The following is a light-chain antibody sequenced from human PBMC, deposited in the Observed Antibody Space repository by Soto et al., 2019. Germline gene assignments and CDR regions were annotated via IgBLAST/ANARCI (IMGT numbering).Light chain of an antibody. CDR2: DAS. CDR3: QQRANWPAT. J-gene: IGKJ5*01. CDR1: QSVRSY. V-gene: IGKV3-11*01. Sequence: EIVLAQSPATLSLSPGERVTLTCRASQSVRSYSAWYQQKPGQAPRLLIYDASNRATGIPARFSGSGSGTDFTLTISSLEPEDFAVYYCQQRANWPATFGQGTRLEIK.